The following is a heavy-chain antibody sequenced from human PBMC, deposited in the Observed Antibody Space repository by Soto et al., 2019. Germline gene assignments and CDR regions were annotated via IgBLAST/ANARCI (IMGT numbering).Heavy chain of an antibody. CDR2: ISWNSGSI. J-gene: IGHJ4*02. CDR3: AKDRGIAVAASDYFDY. D-gene: IGHD6-19*01. CDR1: GFTFDDYA. V-gene: IGHV3-9*01. Sequence: SLRLSCAASGFTFDDYAMHWVRQAPGKGLEWVSGISWNSGSIGYADSVKGRFTISRDNAKNSLYLQMNSLRAEDTALYYCAKDRGIAVAASDYFDYWGQGTLVTVSS.